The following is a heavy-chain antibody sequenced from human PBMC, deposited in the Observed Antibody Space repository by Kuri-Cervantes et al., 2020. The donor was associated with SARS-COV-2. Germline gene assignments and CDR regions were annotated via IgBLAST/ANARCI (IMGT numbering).Heavy chain of an antibody. V-gene: IGHV3-30-3*01. CDR3: AKDRVGVQDF. CDR2: ISYDGSNK. D-gene: IGHD2-21*01. Sequence: GESLKISCAASGFTFSSYAMHWVRQAPGKGLEWVAVISYDGSNKYYADSVKGRFTISRDNSKNTLYLQMNSLRAEDTAVYYCAKDRVGVQDFWGQGTRVTCFS. CDR1: GFTFSSYA. J-gene: IGHJ4*02.